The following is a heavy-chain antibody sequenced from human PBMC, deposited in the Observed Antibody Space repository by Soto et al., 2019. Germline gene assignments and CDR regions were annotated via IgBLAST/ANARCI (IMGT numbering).Heavy chain of an antibody. CDR1: GGSISSSY. CDR3: ARLSLDFYASAYYTDV. J-gene: IGHJ6*03. CDR2: ISYSGST. Sequence: PSETLSLTCTVSGGSISSSYWSWIRQPPGKGLEWIGYISYSGSTNYNPSLKSRVTISLDTYNRQFSLNLNSVTAADTAVYYCARLSLDFYASAYYTDVWGRGTTVTVSS. D-gene: IGHD3-10*01. V-gene: IGHV4-59*08.